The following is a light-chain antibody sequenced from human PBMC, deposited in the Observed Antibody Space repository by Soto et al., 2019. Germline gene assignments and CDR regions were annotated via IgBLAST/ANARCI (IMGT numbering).Light chain of an antibody. CDR1: QSVSSNY. J-gene: IGKJ2*01. CDR2: GAS. Sequence: EIVLTQSPGTLPLSPGERATLSCRASQSVSSNYLVWYQQKPGQAPRPLIYGASSRATGIPDRFSGSGSGTDLTLTISRLAPEDFAVYYWQQYANSPFTFGQGTKLEIK. V-gene: IGKV3-20*01. CDR3: QQYANSPFT.